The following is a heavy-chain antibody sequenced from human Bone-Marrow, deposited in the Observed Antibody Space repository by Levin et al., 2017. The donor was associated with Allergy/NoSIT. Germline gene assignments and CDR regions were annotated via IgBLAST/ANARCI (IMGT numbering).Heavy chain of an antibody. D-gene: IGHD3-16*01. CDR3: VKDHHQGGYGYGPLEY. CDR1: GYTFSTYA. Sequence: PGGSLRLSCSASGYTFSTYAMEWVRQSPGGGLEFLASISKNGDVIFHADSVKDRFTISRDNSKETLFLHMTNLRPEDTSVYYCVKDHHQGGYGYGPLEYWGQGTLVTVSS. V-gene: IGHV3-64D*06. CDR2: ISKNGDVI. J-gene: IGHJ4*02.